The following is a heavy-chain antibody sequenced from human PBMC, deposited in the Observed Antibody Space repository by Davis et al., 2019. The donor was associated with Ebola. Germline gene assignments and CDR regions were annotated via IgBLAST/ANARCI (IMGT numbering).Heavy chain of an antibody. Sequence: GESLKISCAASGFTFSSYWMSWVRQAPGKGLEWVANIKQDGSEKYYVDSVKGRFTISRDNAKNSLYLQMNSLRAEDTAVYYCAKDSRYFDWSPPETFDIWGQGTMVTVSS. V-gene: IGHV3-7*03. CDR3: AKDSRYFDWSPPETFDI. D-gene: IGHD3-9*01. CDR1: GFTFSSYW. CDR2: IKQDGSEK. J-gene: IGHJ3*02.